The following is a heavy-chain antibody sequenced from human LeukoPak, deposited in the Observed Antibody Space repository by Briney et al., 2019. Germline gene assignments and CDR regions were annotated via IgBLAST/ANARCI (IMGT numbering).Heavy chain of an antibody. CDR1: GFTFRSYA. D-gene: IGHD2-15*01. V-gene: IGHV3-23*01. CDR2: ISGSGGST. CDR3: ALETVAATPLDY. J-gene: IGHJ4*02. Sequence: GGSLRLSCASSGFTFRSYAMSWVRQAPGKGLEWVSAISGSGGSTYYADSVKGRFTISRDNSKNTLYLQMNSLRAEDTAVYYSALETVAATPLDYWGQGTLVTVSS.